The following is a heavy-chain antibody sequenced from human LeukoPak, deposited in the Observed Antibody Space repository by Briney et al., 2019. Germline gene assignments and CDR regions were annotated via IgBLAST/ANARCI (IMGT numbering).Heavy chain of an antibody. Sequence: GGSLRLSCAASGFTVSSNYMSWVRQAPGKGLEWVSVIYSGGSTYYAASVKGRFTISRDNSKNSVYLQMNSLRDEDTAVYFCAREVFGDFGIDYWGQGTLVTVSS. V-gene: IGHV3-66*01. CDR3: AREVFGDFGIDY. J-gene: IGHJ4*02. CDR2: IYSGGST. D-gene: IGHD4-17*01. CDR1: GFTVSSNY.